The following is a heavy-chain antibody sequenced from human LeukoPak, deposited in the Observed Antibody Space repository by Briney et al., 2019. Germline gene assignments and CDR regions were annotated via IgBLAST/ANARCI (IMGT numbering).Heavy chain of an antibody. Sequence: GESLKISCKGSGYSFTSYWIGWVRQMPGKGLEWMGIIYPGDSDTRYSPSFQGQVTISADKSISTAYLQWGSLKTSDTAMYYCARHGFGGGDYYDSSGYYFAIWGQGTMVTVSS. CDR2: IYPGDSDT. D-gene: IGHD3-22*01. CDR1: GYSFTSYW. V-gene: IGHV5-51*01. CDR3: ARHGFGGGDYYDSSGYYFAI. J-gene: IGHJ3*02.